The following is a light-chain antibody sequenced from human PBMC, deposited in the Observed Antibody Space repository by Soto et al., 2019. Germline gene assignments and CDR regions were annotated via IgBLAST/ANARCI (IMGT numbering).Light chain of an antibody. CDR1: QSISGTF. V-gene: IGKV3-20*01. J-gene: IGKJ1*01. CDR2: GAS. Sequence: EIVLTQSPGTLSLSPGERAPLSCRASQSISGTFLAWYQHKPGQAPRVLIYGASRRATSIQDRLSGSESGTVFTLAISRLGPEDFTLYYCQQYDRGWTLGHGTKVE. CDR3: QQYDRGWT.